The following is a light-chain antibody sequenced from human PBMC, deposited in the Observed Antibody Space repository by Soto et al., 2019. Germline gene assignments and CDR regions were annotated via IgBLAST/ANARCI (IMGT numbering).Light chain of an antibody. Sequence: QPVLTQPPSVSGAPGQRVTISCTGSSSNIGAGYDVHWYQQLPGTAPKLLIYGNSNRPSGVPDRFSGSKSGTSASLAITGLQAEDEADYYCQSYDSSLSAVVFGGGTSSPS. V-gene: IGLV1-40*01. CDR1: SSNIGAGYD. CDR3: QSYDSSLSAVV. CDR2: GNS. J-gene: IGLJ2*01.